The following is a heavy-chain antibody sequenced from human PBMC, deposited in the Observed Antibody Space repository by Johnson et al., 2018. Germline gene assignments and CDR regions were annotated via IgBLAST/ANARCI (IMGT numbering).Heavy chain of an antibody. D-gene: IGHD2-15*01. J-gene: IGHJ6*03. CDR2: ISYDGSNK. Sequence: QVQLVESGGGVVQPGRSLRLSCAASGFTFSSYGMHWVRQAPGKGLVWVAVISYDGSNKYYADSVKGRFTISRDTSKNTLYLQMDSLRGEDTAAYYCAKEIGCAPADSSHYMAVSGNGTTGTVSS. CDR1: GFTFSSYG. CDR3: AKEIGCAPADSSHYMAV. V-gene: IGHV3-30*18.